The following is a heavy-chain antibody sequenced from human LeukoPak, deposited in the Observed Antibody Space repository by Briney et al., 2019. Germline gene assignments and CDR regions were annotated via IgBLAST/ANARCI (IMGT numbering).Heavy chain of an antibody. CDR1: GYTFTGYY. J-gene: IGHJ4*02. CDR2: INPNSGGT. Sequence: GASVKVSCKASGYTFTGYYMHWVRQAPGQGLEWMGWINPNSGGTNYAQKFQGRVTMTRDTSISTAYMELSRLRSDDTAVYYCARDLGSTSGYYFDYWGQGTLVTVSS. CDR3: ARDLGSTSGYYFDY. D-gene: IGHD1-1*01. V-gene: IGHV1-2*02.